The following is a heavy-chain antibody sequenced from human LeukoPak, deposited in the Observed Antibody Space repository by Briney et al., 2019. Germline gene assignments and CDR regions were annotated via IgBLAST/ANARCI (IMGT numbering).Heavy chain of an antibody. V-gene: IGHV3-23*01. J-gene: IGHJ5*02. CDR3: SRDRGPYVGIDNNWFDP. D-gene: IGHD3-10*02. CDR1: GFTFKLSA. CDR2: IGGTGDDT. Sequence: GGSRKLSCLASGFTFKLSAMTWVRQAPGKGLEWVSAIGGTGDDTYYADSVKGRFTISRDNSRNTLYLQMDSLRAEDAATYYCSRDRGPYVGIDNNWFDPWGQGTLVIVSS.